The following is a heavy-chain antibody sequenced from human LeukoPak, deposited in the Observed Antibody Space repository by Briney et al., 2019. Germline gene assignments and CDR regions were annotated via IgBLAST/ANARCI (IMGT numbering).Heavy chain of an antibody. CDR3: AKDKYGYENLYYFDY. J-gene: IGHJ4*02. Sequence: GRSLRLSRAASGFTFSSYGMHWVRQAPGKGLEWVAVISYDGSNKYYADSVKGRFTISRDNSKNTLYLQMNSLRAEDTAVYYCAKDKYGYENLYYFDYWGQGTLVTVSS. D-gene: IGHD5-12*01. CDR2: ISYDGSNK. CDR1: GFTFSSYG. V-gene: IGHV3-30*18.